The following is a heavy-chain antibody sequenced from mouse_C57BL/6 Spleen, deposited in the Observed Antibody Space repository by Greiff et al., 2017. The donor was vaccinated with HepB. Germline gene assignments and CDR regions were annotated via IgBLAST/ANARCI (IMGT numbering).Heavy chain of an antibody. D-gene: IGHD2-1*01. V-gene: IGHV14-3*01. CDR1: GFNIKNTY. J-gene: IGHJ2*01. CDR3: ARSFEVGIYYGNYRGGDY. Sequence: EVQLQQSVAELVRPGASVKLSCTASGFNIKNTYMHWVKQRPEQGLEWIGRIDPANGNTKYAPKFQGKATITADTSSNTAYLQLSRLTSDDTAIYYCARSFEVGIYYGNYRGGDYWGQGTTLTVSS. CDR2: IDPANGNT.